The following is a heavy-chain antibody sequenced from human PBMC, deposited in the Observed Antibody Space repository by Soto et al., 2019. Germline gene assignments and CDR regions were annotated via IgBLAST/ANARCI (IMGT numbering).Heavy chain of an antibody. Sequence: QVQLVQSGAEVEKPGASVKVSCKASGYTFTTYDFNWVRQAPGHGLEWMGWMNPDTGNTGYAQKFQCRVTMTRDTYISTAFMALSGLTSEDTAFYYCARALGYSSTSRLDLWGQVTLVTVSS. CDR1: GYTFTTYD. J-gene: IGHJ4*02. V-gene: IGHV1-8*01. CDR2: MNPDTGNT. CDR3: ARALGYSSTSRLDL. D-gene: IGHD6-19*01.